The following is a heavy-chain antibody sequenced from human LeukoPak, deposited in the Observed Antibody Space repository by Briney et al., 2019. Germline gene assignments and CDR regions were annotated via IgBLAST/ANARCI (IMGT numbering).Heavy chain of an antibody. CDR3: ARDNSGWSVDY. J-gene: IGHJ4*02. D-gene: IGHD6-19*01. CDR1: GYTFSSYY. V-gene: IGHV1-46*04. CDR2: ISPSGDYT. Sequence: ASVKVSCKASGYTFSSYYMHWVRQAPGQGLEWMGIISPSGDYTRYAQKLQGRVSMTLDTSTSTVYMELNSLESEDTAMYYCARDNSGWSVDYWGQGTLVTVSS.